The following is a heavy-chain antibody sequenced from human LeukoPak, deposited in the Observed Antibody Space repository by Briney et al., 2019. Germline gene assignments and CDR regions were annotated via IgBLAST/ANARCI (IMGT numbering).Heavy chain of an antibody. CDR1: GGSFSGYY. CDR3: ARDDRPIHY. Sequence: PSETLSLTCAVYGGSFSGYYRSWIRQPPGKGLEWIGEINHSGSTNYNPSLKSRVTISVDTSKNQFSLKLSSVTAADTAVYYCARDDRPIHYWGQGTLVTVSS. V-gene: IGHV4-34*01. D-gene: IGHD3-9*01. CDR2: INHSGST. J-gene: IGHJ4*02.